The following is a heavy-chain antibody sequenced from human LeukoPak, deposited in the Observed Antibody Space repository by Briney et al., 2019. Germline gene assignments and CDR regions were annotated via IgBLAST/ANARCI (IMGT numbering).Heavy chain of an antibody. J-gene: IGHJ6*03. CDR1: GGSISSSNW. V-gene: IGHV4-4*02. D-gene: IGHD1-1*01. CDR3: ARFLDNWSDAHQGAYYYMDV. CDR2: IYHSGTT. Sequence: SETLSLTCAVSGGSISSSNWWSWVRPPPGKGLEWIGEIYHSGTTNYNPSLKSRVTISVDMSKNQFSLKLSSVTAADTAVYFCARFLDNWSDAHQGAYYYMDVWGKGTTVTISS.